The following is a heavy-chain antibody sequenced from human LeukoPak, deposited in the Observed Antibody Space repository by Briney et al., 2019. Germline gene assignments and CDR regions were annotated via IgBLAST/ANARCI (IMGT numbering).Heavy chain of an antibody. CDR1: GFSTSW. CDR2: INRDGSEA. V-gene: IGHV3-7*01. Sequence: GGSLRLSCAASGFSTSWMSWVRRAPGRGLEWVASINRDGSEAYYVDSVKGRFTISRDNAKHSLYLQMNSLRDDDTAVYYCARDDGFRGVDFWGQGTLVTVSS. J-gene: IGHJ4*02. CDR3: ARDDGFRGVDF. D-gene: IGHD4-17*01.